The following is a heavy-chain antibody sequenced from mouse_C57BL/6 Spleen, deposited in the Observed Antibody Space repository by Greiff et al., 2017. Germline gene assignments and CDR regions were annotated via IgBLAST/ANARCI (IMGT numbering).Heavy chain of an antibody. V-gene: IGHV5-17*01. CDR3: ARGRSNYEYFDV. J-gene: IGHJ1*03. CDR2: ISSGSSTI. Sequence: VQGVESGGGLVKPGGSLKLSCAASGFTFSDYGMHWVRQAPEKGLEGVAYISSGSSTIYYADTEKGRFTISRDNAKNTLFLQMTSLRSEDTAMKYCARGRSNYEYFDVWGTGTTVTVSS. CDR1: GFTFSDYG. D-gene: IGHD2-5*01.